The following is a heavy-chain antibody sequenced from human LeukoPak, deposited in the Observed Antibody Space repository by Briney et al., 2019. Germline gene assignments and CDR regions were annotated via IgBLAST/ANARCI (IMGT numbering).Heavy chain of an antibody. CDR2: IYHSGST. J-gene: IGHJ3*02. V-gene: IGHV4-38-2*02. Sequence: SETLSLTCTVSGYSIRSGDYWGWIRQPPGKGLEWIGNIYHSGSTYYNPSLKSRVIISVDTSKNHFSLKLSSVTAADTAVYYCANQHTYYDSSGYYYFGAFDIWGQGTMVTVSS. CDR3: ANQHTYYDSSGYYYFGAFDI. D-gene: IGHD3-22*01. CDR1: GYSIRSGDY.